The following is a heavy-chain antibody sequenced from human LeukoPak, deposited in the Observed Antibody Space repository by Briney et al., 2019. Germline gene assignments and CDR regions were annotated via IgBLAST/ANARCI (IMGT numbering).Heavy chain of an antibody. D-gene: IGHD3-10*01. J-gene: IGHJ5*02. CDR2: ISTYNGNT. CDR1: GYTFTSSG. Sequence: ASVKVSCKASGYTFTSSGITWVRQAPGPGLEWMGWISTYNGNTNYAQKLQGRVTMTTDTSTSTAYMELRSLRSDDTAVYYCARDQGEWFRPDSWFDPWGQGTLVAVSS. CDR3: ARDQGEWFRPDSWFDP. V-gene: IGHV1-18*01.